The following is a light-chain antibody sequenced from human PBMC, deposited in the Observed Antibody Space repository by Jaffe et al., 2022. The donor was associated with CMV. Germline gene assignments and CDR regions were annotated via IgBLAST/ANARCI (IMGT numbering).Light chain of an antibody. CDR2: WAS. J-gene: IGKJ1*01. Sequence: DIVMTQSPDSLAVSLGERATINCKSSQSVLYSSNNKNYLAWYQQKPGQPPKLLIYWASTRESGVPDRFSGSGSGTHFTLTISSLQAEDVAVYYCQQYYSIPWTFGQGTNVEIK. CDR3: QQYYSIPWT. V-gene: IGKV4-1*01. CDR1: QSVLYSSNNKNY.